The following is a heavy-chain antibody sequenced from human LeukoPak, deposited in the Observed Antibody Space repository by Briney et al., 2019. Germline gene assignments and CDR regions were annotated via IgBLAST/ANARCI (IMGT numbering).Heavy chain of an antibody. V-gene: IGHV1-18*01. Sequence: SAYNGNTFYAQNLQGRVTMTTDTSTSTAYMELRSLTSDDTAVYYCARVLEITNYYYYMGVWGKGTTVTVSS. CDR3: ARVLEITNYYYYMGV. D-gene: IGHD1-1*01. CDR2: SAYNGNT. J-gene: IGHJ6*03.